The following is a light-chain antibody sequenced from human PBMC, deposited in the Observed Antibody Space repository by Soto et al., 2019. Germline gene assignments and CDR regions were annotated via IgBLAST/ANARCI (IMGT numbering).Light chain of an antibody. CDR1: QSISSY. CDR2: AAS. CDR3: QQSYSAPYT. J-gene: IGKJ2*01. V-gene: IGKV1-39*01. Sequence: DIQMTQSPSSLSASVGDRVTIICRASQSISSYLNWYQHKPGKAPKLLIYAASSLQSGVPSRFSGSGSGTDFSLTISSLQPEDFVTYYCQQSYSAPYTFGQGTKLEIK.